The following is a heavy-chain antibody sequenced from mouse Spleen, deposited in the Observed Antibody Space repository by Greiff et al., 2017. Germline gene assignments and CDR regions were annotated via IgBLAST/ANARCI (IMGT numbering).Heavy chain of an antibody. J-gene: IGHJ3*01. CDR3: ARPYYRYDEGAWFAY. CDR1: GYTFTDYY. D-gene: IGHD2-14*01. Sequence: QVQLKESGAELVRPGASVKLSCKASGYTFTDYYINWVKQRPGQGLEWIARIYPGSGNTYYNEKFKGKATLTAEKSSSTAYMQLSILTSEDSAVYFCARPYYRYDEGAWFAYWGQGTLVTVSA. V-gene: IGHV1-76*01. CDR2: IYPGSGNT.